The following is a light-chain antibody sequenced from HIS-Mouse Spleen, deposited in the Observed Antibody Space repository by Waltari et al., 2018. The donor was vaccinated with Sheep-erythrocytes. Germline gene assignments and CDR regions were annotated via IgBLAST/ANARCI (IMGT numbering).Light chain of an antibody. CDR3: QQRSNWYT. CDR2: YAS. V-gene: IGKV3-11*01. Sequence: EIVLTQSPATLSLSPGERANLPCRASQSVSSYLAWYPQKPGQAPKLLIYYASNRATGIPARFSGSGSGTDFTLTISSLEPEDFAVYYCQQRSNWYTFGQGTKLEIK. CDR1: QSVSSY. J-gene: IGKJ2*01.